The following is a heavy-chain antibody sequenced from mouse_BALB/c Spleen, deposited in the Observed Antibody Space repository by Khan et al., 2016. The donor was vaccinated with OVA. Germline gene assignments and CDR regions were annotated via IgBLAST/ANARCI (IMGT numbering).Heavy chain of an antibody. CDR3: TRHGYVAWFTY. J-gene: IGHJ3*01. V-gene: IGHV1S135*01. CDR2: IDPFSGGS. Sequence: EVQLQQSGPELMKPGASVKMSCKASGYSFTSYYIHWVKSHGKSLEWIGYIDPFSGGSTYNQKFKGKATLTVDKSSNTAYIHLSNLTSEDSAVYYCTRHGYVAWFTYWGQGTLVIVSA. CDR1: GYSFTSYY. D-gene: IGHD2-2*01.